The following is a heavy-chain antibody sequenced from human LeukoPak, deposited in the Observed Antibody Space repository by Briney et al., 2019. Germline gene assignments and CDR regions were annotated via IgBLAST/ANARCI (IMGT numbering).Heavy chain of an antibody. CDR2: IIPIFGTA. J-gene: IGHJ3*02. CDR3: ARDLTYYDFWSGPDDAFDI. V-gene: IGHV1-69*13. D-gene: IGHD3-3*01. CDR1: GGTFSSYA. Sequence: ASVKVSCKASGGTFSSYAISWVRQAPGQGLEWMGGIIPIFGTANYAQKFQGRVTITADESTSTAYMELSSLRSEDTAVYYCARDLTYYDFWSGPDDAFDIWGQGTMVTVSS.